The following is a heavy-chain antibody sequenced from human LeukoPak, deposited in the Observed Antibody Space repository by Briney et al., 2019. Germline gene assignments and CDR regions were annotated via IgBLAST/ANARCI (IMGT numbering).Heavy chain of an antibody. J-gene: IGHJ5*02. V-gene: IGHV3-74*01. CDR3: ARPGYSSSWSFDL. Sequence: PGGSLRLSCAASGFTFSSYWMHWVRQAPGKGRVWVSRINSDGSSTNYADSVKGRFTISRDNAKNTLYLQMNSLRAEDTAVYYCARPGYSSSWSFDLWGQGTLVTVSS. CDR1: GFTFSSYW. CDR2: INSDGSST. D-gene: IGHD6-13*01.